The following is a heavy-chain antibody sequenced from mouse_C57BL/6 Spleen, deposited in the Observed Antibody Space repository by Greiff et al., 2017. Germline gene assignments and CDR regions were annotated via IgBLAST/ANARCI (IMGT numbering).Heavy chain of an antibody. D-gene: IGHD4-1*01. J-gene: IGHJ3*01. CDR1: GYSITSGYY. Sequence: VQLKESGPGLVKPSQSLSLTCSVTGYSITSGYYWNWIRQFPGNKLEWMGYISYDGSNNYNPSLKNRISITRDTSKNQFFLKLNSVTTEDTATYYCLGRAYWGQGTLVTVSA. V-gene: IGHV3-6*01. CDR3: LGRAY. CDR2: ISYDGSN.